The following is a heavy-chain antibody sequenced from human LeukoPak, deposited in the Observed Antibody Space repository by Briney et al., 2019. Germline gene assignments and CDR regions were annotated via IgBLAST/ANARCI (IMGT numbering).Heavy chain of an antibody. CDR1: GYTFTSYS. Sequence: AASVKVSCKASGYTFTSYSISWVRQAPGQGLEWMGWISAYNRNANYAQKFQGRITMTTETSTSTAYMELRTLTPDDTAVYYCARDIPPNYGDNYGKRYFDYWGQGTLVTVSS. J-gene: IGHJ4*02. D-gene: IGHD4-23*01. V-gene: IGHV1-18*01. CDR2: ISAYNRNA. CDR3: ARDIPPNYGDNYGKRYFDY.